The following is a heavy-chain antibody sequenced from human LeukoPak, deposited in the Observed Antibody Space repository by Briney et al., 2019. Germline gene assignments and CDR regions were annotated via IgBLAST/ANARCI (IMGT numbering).Heavy chain of an antibody. V-gene: IGHV3-21*04. Sequence: GGSLRLSCAASGFTFSSYTMNWVRQAPGKGLGWVSCISSSRSYIYYADSVKGRFTISRDNAKNSLYLQMSNLRAEDTAVYFCARGGGLDVWGQGATVTVSS. CDR2: ISSSRSYI. CDR3: ARGGGLDV. CDR1: GFTFSSYT. D-gene: IGHD3-16*01. J-gene: IGHJ6*02.